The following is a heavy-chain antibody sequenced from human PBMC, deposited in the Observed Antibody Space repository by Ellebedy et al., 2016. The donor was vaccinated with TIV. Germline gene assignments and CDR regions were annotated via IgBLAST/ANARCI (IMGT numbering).Heavy chain of an antibody. V-gene: IGHV3-33*01. J-gene: IGHJ4*02. CDR2: IWYDGSNK. D-gene: IGHD2-21*02. CDR3: ARASGDSDYFDY. CDR1: GFTFSSYG. Sequence: GGSLRLXXAASGFTFSSYGMHWVRQAPGKGLEWVAVIWYDGSNKYYADSVKGRFTISRDNSKNTLYLQMNSLRAEDTAVYYCARASGDSDYFDYWGQGTLVTVSS.